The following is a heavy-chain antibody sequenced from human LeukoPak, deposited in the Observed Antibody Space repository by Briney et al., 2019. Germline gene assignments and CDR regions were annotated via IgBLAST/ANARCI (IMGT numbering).Heavy chain of an antibody. Sequence: PSETLSLTCTVSGASISGSGYYWGWIRQSPGKGLEWIGSISYSGNTYYNPSLKSRVTISVDTSKNQFSLKLSSVTAADTAVYYCALTPDYYDSSGYHPLEYWGQGTLVTVSS. V-gene: IGHV4-39*01. CDR2: ISYSGNT. CDR3: ALTPDYYDSSGYHPLEY. CDR1: GASISGSGYY. J-gene: IGHJ4*02. D-gene: IGHD3-22*01.